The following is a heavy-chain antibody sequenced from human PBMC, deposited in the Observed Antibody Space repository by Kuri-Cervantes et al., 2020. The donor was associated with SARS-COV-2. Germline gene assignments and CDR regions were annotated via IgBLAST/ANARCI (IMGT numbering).Heavy chain of an antibody. V-gene: IGHV1-69*13. CDR2: IIPIFGTA. D-gene: IGHD2-15*01. CDR1: GGTFSSYA. J-gene: IGHJ4*02. CDR3: ARELPTCSGGSCYSGHFDY. Sequence: SVKVSCKASGGTFSSYAISWVRQAPGQGLEWMGGIIPIFGTANYAKKFQGRVTITADESTSTAYMELSSLRTEDTAVYYCARELPTCSGGSCYSGHFDYWGQGTLVTVSS.